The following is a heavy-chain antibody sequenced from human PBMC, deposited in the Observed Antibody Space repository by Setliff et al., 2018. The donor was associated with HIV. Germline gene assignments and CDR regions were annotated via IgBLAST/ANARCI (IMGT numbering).Heavy chain of an antibody. D-gene: IGHD2-21*01. CDR3: ARDFVIPYYYYGMDV. CDR1: GFTFSSYS. Sequence: GGSLRLSCAASGFTFSSYSMNWVRQAPGKGLEWVSSISSSSSYIYYADSVKGRFTISRDNAKNSLYLQMNSLRAEDTAVYYCARDFVIPYYYYGMDVWGQGTLVTVSS. CDR2: ISSSSSYI. V-gene: IGHV3-21*01. J-gene: IGHJ6*02.